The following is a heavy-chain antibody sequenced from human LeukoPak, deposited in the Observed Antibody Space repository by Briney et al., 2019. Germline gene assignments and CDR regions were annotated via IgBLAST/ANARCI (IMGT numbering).Heavy chain of an antibody. Sequence: PSETLPLTCTVSGGSISSSNYYWGWIRQPPGKGLEWIGSVFYSGTSDYNPSLKSRVTISINTSKKQFSLKLSSVTAADTAVYYCARTSRSSGGVDYWGQGSLVTVSS. D-gene: IGHD6-6*01. CDR3: ARTSRSSGGVDY. CDR1: GGSISSSNYY. CDR2: VFYSGTS. J-gene: IGHJ4*02. V-gene: IGHV4-39*01.